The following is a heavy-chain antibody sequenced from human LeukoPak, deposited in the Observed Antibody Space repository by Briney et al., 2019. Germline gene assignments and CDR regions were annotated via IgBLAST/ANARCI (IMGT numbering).Heavy chain of an antibody. D-gene: IGHD3-10*01. Sequence: GGSLRLSCAASIFTFSISAISWVRQPPGKGLEWVSRISSSGGSTYYADSVKGRFTLSRDNSKNTLYLQINNLRAEDTAIYYCAKLGDAFDYWGQGTLVTVSS. CDR2: ISSSGGST. CDR3: AKLGDAFDY. V-gene: IGHV3-23*01. CDR1: IFTFSISA. J-gene: IGHJ4*02.